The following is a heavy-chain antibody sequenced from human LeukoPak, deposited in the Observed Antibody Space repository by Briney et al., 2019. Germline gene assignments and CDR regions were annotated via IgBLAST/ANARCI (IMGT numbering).Heavy chain of an antibody. Sequence: GASVKVSCKASGYTFTSYGISWVRQAPGEGLEWMAWISAYNGNTNYAQKLQGRVTMTTDTSTSTAYMELRSLRSDDTAVYYCATKGGSSTSGDYYYYYYMDVWGKGTTVTVSS. CDR3: ATKGGSSTSGDYYYYYYMDV. V-gene: IGHV1-18*01. D-gene: IGHD2-2*01. J-gene: IGHJ6*03. CDR1: GYTFTSYG. CDR2: ISAYNGNT.